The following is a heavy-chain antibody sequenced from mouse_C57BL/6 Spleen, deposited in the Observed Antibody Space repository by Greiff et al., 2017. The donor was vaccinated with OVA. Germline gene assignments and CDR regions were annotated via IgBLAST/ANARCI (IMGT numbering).Heavy chain of an antibody. V-gene: IGHV2-2*01. D-gene: IGHD2-12*01. J-gene: IGHJ2*01. CDR2: IWSGGST. Sequence: VQLQESGPGLVQPSQSLSITCTVSGFSLTSYGVHWVRQSPGKGLEWLGVIWSGGSTDYNAAFISRLSISKDNSKSQVFFKMNRLQADDTAIYYCARIYDPLDYWGQGTTLTVSS. CDR1: GFSLTSYG. CDR3: ARIYDPLDY.